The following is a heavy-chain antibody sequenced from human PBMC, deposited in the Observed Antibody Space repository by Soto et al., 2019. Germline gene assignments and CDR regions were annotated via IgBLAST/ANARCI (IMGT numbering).Heavy chain of an antibody. CDR1: GGSISSSSYY. V-gene: IGHV4-39*01. D-gene: IGHD3-10*01. Sequence: SETLSLTCTVSGGSISSSSYYWGWIRQPPGKGLEWIGSIYYSGSTYYNPSLKSRVTISVDTSRNQFSLKLSSVTAADTAVYYCARHNFGISRNWFDPWGQGTLVTVSS. CDR2: IYYSGST. CDR3: ARHNFGISRNWFDP. J-gene: IGHJ5*02.